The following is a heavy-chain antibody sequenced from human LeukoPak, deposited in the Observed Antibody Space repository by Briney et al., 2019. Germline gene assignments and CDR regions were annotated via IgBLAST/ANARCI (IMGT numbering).Heavy chain of an antibody. Sequence: ASVKVSCKASGYTFTGYYMHWVRQAPGQGLEWMGWINPNSGGTNYAQKFQGRVTMTRDTSISTAYMELSRLRSDDTAAYYCARGGEFLLRYFDWLLWYWGQGTLVTVSS. V-gene: IGHV1-2*02. D-gene: IGHD3-9*01. CDR3: ARGGEFLLRYFDWLLWY. CDR1: GYTFTGYY. CDR2: INPNSGGT. J-gene: IGHJ4*02.